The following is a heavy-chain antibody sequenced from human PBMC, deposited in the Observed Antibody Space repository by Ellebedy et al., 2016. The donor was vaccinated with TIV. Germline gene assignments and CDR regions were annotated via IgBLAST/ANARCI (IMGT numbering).Heavy chain of an antibody. CDR3: ARDLTPYASGAGLSDS. J-gene: IGHJ4*02. D-gene: IGHD2-2*01. Sequence: GESLKISCEASGFPFRNYAMHWVRQSPRKGLEWVAIVSFDIDKMFFTESVKGRFTISRDNSKNTLYLYMNGLGVDDTAVYYCARDLTPYASGAGLSDSWGQGTLVTVSS. CDR1: GFPFRNYA. V-gene: IGHV3-30-3*01. CDR2: VSFDIDKM.